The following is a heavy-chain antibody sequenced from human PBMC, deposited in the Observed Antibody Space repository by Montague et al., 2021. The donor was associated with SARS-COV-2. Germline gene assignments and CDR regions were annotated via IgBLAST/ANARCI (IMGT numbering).Heavy chain of an antibody. CDR2: INSDGSST. CDR3: ARDREPLLLQYYFDY. J-gene: IGHJ4*02. CDR1: GFTFNTYY. D-gene: IGHD5-24*01. V-gene: IGHV3-74*01. Sequence: SLRLSCAASGFTFNTYYIHWVRQAPGKGLVWVSRINSDGSSTTYADSVKGRFTITRDNAKNTVYLQMNRLRAEDTAVYYCARDREPLLLQYYFDYWGQGTLVTVSS.